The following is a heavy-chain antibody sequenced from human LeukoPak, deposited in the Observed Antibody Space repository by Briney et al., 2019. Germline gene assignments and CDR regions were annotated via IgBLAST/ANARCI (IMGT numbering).Heavy chain of an antibody. CDR1: GYTFTDYY. D-gene: IGHD3-22*01. CDR3: ARAQRDYYVSSGYYGRRNYYYYYYMDV. V-gene: IGHV1-2*02. Sequence: ASVKVSCKATGYTFTDYYMHWLRQAPGQGLEWMGWINPNSGGTNYAQKFQGRVTMTRDTSISTAYMELSRLRSDDTAVYYCARAQRDYYVSSGYYGRRNYYYYYYMDVWGKGTTVTVSS. CDR2: INPNSGGT. J-gene: IGHJ6*03.